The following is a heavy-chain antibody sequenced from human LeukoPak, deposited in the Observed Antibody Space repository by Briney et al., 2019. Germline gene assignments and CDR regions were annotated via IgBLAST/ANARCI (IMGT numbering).Heavy chain of an antibody. Sequence: GGSLRLSCAASGFTFSYYYMSWIRQAPGKGLEWVSYIRSSGSTINYADSVKGRFTISRDNAKNSLYLQMNSLRAEDTAVYYCAREAAIDYTWYYYYYYYMDVWGKGTTVTISS. D-gene: IGHD3-3*01. CDR1: GFTFSYYY. CDR3: AREAAIDYTWYYYYYYYMDV. V-gene: IGHV3-11*01. CDR2: IRSSGSTI. J-gene: IGHJ6*03.